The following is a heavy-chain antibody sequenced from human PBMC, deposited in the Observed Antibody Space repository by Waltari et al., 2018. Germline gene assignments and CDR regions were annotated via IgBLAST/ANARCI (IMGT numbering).Heavy chain of an antibody. D-gene: IGHD3-3*01. V-gene: IGHV4-39*07. CDR2: RYYSVRN. J-gene: IGHJ3*02. Sequence: QLQLQESGPGLVKPSETLSLTCTVSGGSISSSSYYWGWIRQPPGKGRECMGRRYYSVRNEYNPRQKSGVNISVDKAKKQGTLKLSFVTAEDTAVYYWARDTVGVVGRRGAFEIWGQGTMV. CDR3: ARDTVGVVGRRGAFEI. CDR1: GGSISSSSYY.